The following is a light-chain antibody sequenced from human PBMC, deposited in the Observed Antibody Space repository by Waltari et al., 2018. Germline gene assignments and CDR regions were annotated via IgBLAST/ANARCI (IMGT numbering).Light chain of an antibody. Sequence: DIQMTKSPFSLSASVGDRVTITCRDRQGISRWLAWYQQKPGKAPKLLIYKASSLQSGCPSRFSCSGSGTDFTLTISSLQPEDFATYYCQQYNSAPPYSFGQGTKVEIK. J-gene: IGKJ2*03. CDR3: QQYNSAPPYS. CDR1: QGISRW. CDR2: KAS. V-gene: IGKV1-12*01.